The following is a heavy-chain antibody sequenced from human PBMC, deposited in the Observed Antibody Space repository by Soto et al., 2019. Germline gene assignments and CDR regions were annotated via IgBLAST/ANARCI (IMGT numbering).Heavy chain of an antibody. Sequence: GESLKISCKGSGYSFTIYWIGWVRQMPGKGLEWMGIIYPGDSDTRYSPSFQGQVTISADKSISTAYLQWSSLKASDTAMYYCARRYYYDSSGRPYYFDYWGQGTLVTVSS. CDR2: IYPGDSDT. D-gene: IGHD3-22*01. CDR1: GYSFTIYW. V-gene: IGHV5-51*01. CDR3: ARRYYYDSSGRPYYFDY. J-gene: IGHJ4*02.